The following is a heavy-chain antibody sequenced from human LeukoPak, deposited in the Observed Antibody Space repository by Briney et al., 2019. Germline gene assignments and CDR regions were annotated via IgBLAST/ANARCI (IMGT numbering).Heavy chain of an antibody. J-gene: IGHJ4*02. Sequence: GGSLRLSCAASGFTFSSYSMNWVRQAPGKGLEWVSSISSSSSYIYYADSVKGRFTISRDNAKNSLYLQMNSLRAEDTAVYYCAREDYSGYDNFDYWGQGTLVTVSS. V-gene: IGHV3-21*01. CDR1: GFTFSSYS. D-gene: IGHD5-12*01. CDR3: AREDYSGYDNFDY. CDR2: ISSSSSYI.